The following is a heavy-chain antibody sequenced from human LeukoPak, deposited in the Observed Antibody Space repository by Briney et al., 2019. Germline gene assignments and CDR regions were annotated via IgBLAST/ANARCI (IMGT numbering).Heavy chain of an antibody. V-gene: IGHV4-34*01. D-gene: IGHD6-6*01. J-gene: IGHJ5*02. Sequence: PSETLSLTCAVYGGSFSGYYWSWIRQPPGKGLEWIGEINHSGSTNYNPSLKSRVTISVDTSKNQFSLKLSSVTAADTAVYYCARASGEYSSRWFDPWGQGTLVTVSS. CDR2: INHSGST. CDR1: GGSFSGYY. CDR3: ARASGEYSSRWFDP.